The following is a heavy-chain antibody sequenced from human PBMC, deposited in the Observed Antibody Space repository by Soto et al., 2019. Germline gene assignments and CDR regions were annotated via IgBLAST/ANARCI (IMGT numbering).Heavy chain of an antibody. J-gene: IGHJ3*01. V-gene: IGHV4-59*01. CDR1: SGSMSGYY. Sequence: SETLSLTCPVSSGSMSGYYWNWIRQPPGKGLEWIGYIYYSGSTNYNPSLKSRVTISVDTSKNQFSLKLSSVTAADTAVYYCARAGDYDFWSGYSNDAFDLSGQGTMVTVSS. D-gene: IGHD3-3*01. CDR3: ARAGDYDFWSGYSNDAFDL. CDR2: IYYSGST.